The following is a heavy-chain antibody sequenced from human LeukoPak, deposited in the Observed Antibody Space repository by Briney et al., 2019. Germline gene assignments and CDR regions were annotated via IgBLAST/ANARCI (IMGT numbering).Heavy chain of an antibody. D-gene: IGHD6-19*01. V-gene: IGHV3-23*01. CDR2: IFGSGTT. CDR1: GFPFSSFA. J-gene: IGHJ4*02. Sequence: GGSLRLSCAASGFPFSSFAMGWVRQAPAKGLEWVSSIFGSGTTYYADAVKGRFTISRDNSKNTLYLQVNSLRAEDTALYYCVKGDSSGWYWGQGTLVTVSS. CDR3: VKGDSSGWY.